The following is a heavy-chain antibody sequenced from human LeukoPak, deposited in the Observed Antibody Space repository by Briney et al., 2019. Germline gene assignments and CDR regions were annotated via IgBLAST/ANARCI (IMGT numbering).Heavy chain of an antibody. CDR2: INTNTGNP. J-gene: IGHJ3*02. V-gene: IGHV7-4-1*02. Sequence: ASVKVSCKASGYTFTSYAMNWARQAPGQGLEWMGWINTNTGNPTYAQGFTGRFVFSLDTSVSTAYLQISSLKAEDTAVYYCARDGRALTGTGDYDAFDIWGQGTMVTVSS. CDR1: GYTFTSYA. CDR3: ARDGRALTGTGDYDAFDI. D-gene: IGHD1-20*01.